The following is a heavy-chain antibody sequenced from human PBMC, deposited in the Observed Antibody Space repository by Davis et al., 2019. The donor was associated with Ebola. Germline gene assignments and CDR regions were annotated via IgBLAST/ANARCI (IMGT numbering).Heavy chain of an antibody. D-gene: IGHD6-19*01. V-gene: IGHV3-23*01. Sequence: GESLKISCAASGFTFRKFAMRWVRQAPGKGLEWVSSIGASGGSTYYADSVKGRFTISRDNSKNTLYLQMNSLRAEDTAVYYCAKVDMAVAASGNFDCWGQGTLVTVSS. CDR3: AKVDMAVAASGNFDC. J-gene: IGHJ4*02. CDR1: GFTFRKFA. CDR2: IGASGGST.